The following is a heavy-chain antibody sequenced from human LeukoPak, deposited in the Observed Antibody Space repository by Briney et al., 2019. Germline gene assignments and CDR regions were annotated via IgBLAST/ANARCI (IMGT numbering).Heavy chain of an antibody. CDR3: ARHPGSVTITTPFYYYYMDV. Sequence: GESLKISCKGSGYSFANSWIGWVRQMPGKGLEWMGIIYLGDSDTRYSPSFQGQITISADKSISTAYLQWSSLKASDTAIYYCARHPGSVTITTPFYYYYMDVWGQGTTVTVSS. V-gene: IGHV5-51*01. CDR1: GYSFANSW. D-gene: IGHD3-3*01. CDR2: IYLGDSDT. J-gene: IGHJ6*03.